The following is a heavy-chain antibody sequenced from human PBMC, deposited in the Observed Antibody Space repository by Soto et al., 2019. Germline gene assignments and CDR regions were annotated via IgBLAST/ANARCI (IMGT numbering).Heavy chain of an antibody. CDR1: GFSFKSYW. CDR2: IREDGSEK. Sequence: EVQLVESGGGLVQPGGSLRLSCAVSGFSFKSYWMSWVRQAPGKGLEWVANIREDGSEKNYVDSVKGRFTISRDNAKNSLFLKMNSLRAEDTGVYYCARDFGAVKRYFDYWGQGTLVTVSS. CDR3: ARDFGAVKRYFDY. J-gene: IGHJ4*02. V-gene: IGHV3-7*01. D-gene: IGHD3-10*01.